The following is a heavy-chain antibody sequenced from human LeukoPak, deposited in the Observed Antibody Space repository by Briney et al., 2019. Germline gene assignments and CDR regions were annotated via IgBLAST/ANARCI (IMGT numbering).Heavy chain of an antibody. J-gene: IGHJ4*02. Sequence: GRSLRLSCAASGFTSSSYGMHWVRQAPGKGLEWVAVIWYDGSNKYYSDSVKGRFTISRDNSNLYLQMNSLRVEDTSFYYCARDVAPHNQYYFDYWGQGALVTVSS. CDR3: ARDVAPHNQYYFDY. V-gene: IGHV3-33*01. CDR2: IWYDGSNK. D-gene: IGHD2-21*01. CDR1: GFTSSSYG.